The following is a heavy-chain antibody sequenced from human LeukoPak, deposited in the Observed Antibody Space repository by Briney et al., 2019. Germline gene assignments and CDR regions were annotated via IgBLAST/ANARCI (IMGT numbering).Heavy chain of an antibody. CDR3: ATIRIAVAGTEDY. J-gene: IGHJ4*02. V-gene: IGHV1-2*02. CDR2: INPNSGGT. D-gene: IGHD6-19*01. CDR1: GYTFTGYY. Sequence: ASVKVSCKASGYTFTGYYMHWVRRAPGQGLEWMGWINPNSGGTNYAQKFQGRVTMTRDTSISTAYMELSRLRSDDTAVYYCATIRIAVAGTEDYWGQGTLVTVSS.